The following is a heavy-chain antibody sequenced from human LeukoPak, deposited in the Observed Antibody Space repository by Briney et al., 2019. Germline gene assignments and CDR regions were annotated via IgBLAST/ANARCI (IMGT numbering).Heavy chain of an antibody. D-gene: IGHD3-22*01. CDR3: ADTNYDSSGYYWHY. CDR1: GGTFSSYA. V-gene: IGHV1-69*13. CDR2: IIPIFGTA. J-gene: IGHJ4*02. Sequence: ASVKVSCKASGGTFSSYAISWVRQAPGQGLEWMGRIIPIFGTANYAQKFQGRVTITADESTSTAYMELSSLRSEDTAVYYCADTNYDSSGYYWHYWGQGTLVTVSS.